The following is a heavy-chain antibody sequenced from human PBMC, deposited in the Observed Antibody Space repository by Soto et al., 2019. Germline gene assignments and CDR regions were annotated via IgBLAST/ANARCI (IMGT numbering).Heavy chain of an antibody. V-gene: IGHV3-64D*06. CDR1: GFTFSSYA. Sequence: PGGSLRLSCSASGFTFSSYAMHWVRQAPGKGLEYVSAISSNGGSTYYADSVKGRFTISRDNSKNTLYLQMSSLRAEDTAVYYCVKTPPTMIVVAPFDYWGRGTLVTVSS. D-gene: IGHD3-22*01. CDR2: ISSNGGST. J-gene: IGHJ4*02. CDR3: VKTPPTMIVVAPFDY.